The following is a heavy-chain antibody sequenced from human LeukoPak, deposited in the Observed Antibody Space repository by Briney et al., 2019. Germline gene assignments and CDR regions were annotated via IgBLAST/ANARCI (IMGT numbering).Heavy chain of an antibody. CDR3: ARDQAENDSSGNYYNYGMDV. CDR2: INGNGDT. Sequence: ASVKVSCKASGNTFSTYAIHWVRQAPGERLEWMGWINGNGDTKYSQKFQGRVTITRDTSASTVYMELTSLRSADTAVYYCARDQAENDSSGNYYNYGMDVWGQGTTVIVSS. J-gene: IGHJ6*02. CDR1: GNTFSTYA. V-gene: IGHV1-3*01. D-gene: IGHD3-22*01.